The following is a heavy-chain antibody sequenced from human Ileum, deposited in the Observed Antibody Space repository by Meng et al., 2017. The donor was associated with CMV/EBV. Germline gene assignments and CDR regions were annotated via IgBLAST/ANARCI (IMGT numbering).Heavy chain of an antibody. J-gene: IGHJ4*02. D-gene: IGHD3-10*01. CDR1: GFTCSSYW. V-gene: IGHV3-7*01. CDR2: IKQDGSEK. Sequence: GESLKISCAASGFTCSSYWMTWVRQAPGKGLEWVANIKQDGSEKYYVDSVKGRFTISRDNAKNSLYLQMNSLRAEDTAVYYCATGEGTVSYCTTGGEIGGRCVHWGQGTLVTVSS. CDR3: ATGEGTVSYCTTGGEIGGRCVH.